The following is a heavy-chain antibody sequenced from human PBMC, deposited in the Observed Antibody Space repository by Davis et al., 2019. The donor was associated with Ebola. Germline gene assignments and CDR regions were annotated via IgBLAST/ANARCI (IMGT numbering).Heavy chain of an antibody. V-gene: IGHV3-48*03. Sequence: GESLKISCAASGFTFSSYEMNWVRQAPGKGLEWASYISSSGSTIYYADSVKGRFTISRDNAKNSLYLQMNSLRAEDTAVYYCASLSSGWYGGYYFDYWGQGTLVTVSS. CDR1: GFTFSSYE. J-gene: IGHJ4*02. CDR3: ASLSSGWYGGYYFDY. CDR2: ISSSGSTI. D-gene: IGHD6-19*01.